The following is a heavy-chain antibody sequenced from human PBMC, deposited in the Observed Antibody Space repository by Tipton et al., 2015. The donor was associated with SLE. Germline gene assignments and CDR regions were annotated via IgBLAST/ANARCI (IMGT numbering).Heavy chain of an antibody. CDR3: ARGNYPDY. CDR1: GFSFNNYW. J-gene: IGHJ4*02. Sequence: SLRLSCAASGFSFNNYWMHWVRQAPGKGLVWVSRINGDGRDTAYADSVKGRFTISRDNAKNTLYLQMNSLRVEDTAVYYCARGNYPDYWGQGTLVSVSS. CDR2: INGDGRDT. V-gene: IGHV3-74*03. D-gene: IGHD1-1*01.